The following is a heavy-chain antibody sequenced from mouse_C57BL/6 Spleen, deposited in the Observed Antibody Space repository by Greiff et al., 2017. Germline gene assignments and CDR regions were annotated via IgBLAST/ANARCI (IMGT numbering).Heavy chain of an antibody. CDR3: ARTRYSNYLYYAMDY. J-gene: IGHJ4*01. Sequence: QVQLQQSGAELARPGASVKLSCKASGYTFTSYGISWVKQRTGQGLEWIGEIYPRSGNTYYNEKFKGKATLTADKSSSTAYMELRSLTSEDSAVYFCARTRYSNYLYYAMDYWGQGTSVTVSS. CDR1: GYTFTSYG. V-gene: IGHV1-81*01. D-gene: IGHD2-5*01. CDR2: IYPRSGNT.